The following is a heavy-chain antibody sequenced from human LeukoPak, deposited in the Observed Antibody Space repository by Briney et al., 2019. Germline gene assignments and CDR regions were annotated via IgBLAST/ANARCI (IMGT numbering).Heavy chain of an antibody. CDR1: GFTFSSYT. CDR2: ISSSSDYI. Sequence: PGGSLRLSCAASGFTFSSYTMNWVRQAPGKGLEWVSSISSSSDYIHYADSVKGRFTISRDNAKNSLYLQMNSLRDEDTAVYYCARENYGTTGTTAYNWFDPWGQGTLVTVSS. J-gene: IGHJ5*02. V-gene: IGHV3-21*01. D-gene: IGHD1-1*01. CDR3: ARENYGTTGTTAYNWFDP.